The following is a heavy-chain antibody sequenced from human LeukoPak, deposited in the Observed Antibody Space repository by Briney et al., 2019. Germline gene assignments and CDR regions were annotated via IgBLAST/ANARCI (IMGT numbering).Heavy chain of an antibody. V-gene: IGHV1-2*02. Sequence: ASVKVSCKASGYTFTSYYMHWVRQAPGQGLEWMGIINPSGGGTNYAQKFQGRVTMTRDTSISTAYMELSRLRSDDTAVYYCARDNAVVTNFDYWGQGTLVTVSS. D-gene: IGHD3-22*01. J-gene: IGHJ4*02. CDR2: INPSGGGT. CDR1: GYTFTSYY. CDR3: ARDNAVVTNFDY.